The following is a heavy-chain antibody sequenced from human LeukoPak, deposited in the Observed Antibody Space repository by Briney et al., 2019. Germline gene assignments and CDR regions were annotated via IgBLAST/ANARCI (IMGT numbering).Heavy chain of an antibody. J-gene: IGHJ6*02. CDR1: GGSLSSGGYS. V-gene: IGHV4-30-2*01. D-gene: IGHD3-10*01. CDR2: IYHSGST. CDR3: VREGMASGTIYGRDV. Sequence: SETLSLTCAVSGGSLSSGGYSWSWIRQPPGKGMEWIGFIYHSGSTYYHPSLKSRVTISLDRSKTQFSLRLSSPAAADTAVYYFVREGMASGTIYGRDVWGRGTTVTVSS.